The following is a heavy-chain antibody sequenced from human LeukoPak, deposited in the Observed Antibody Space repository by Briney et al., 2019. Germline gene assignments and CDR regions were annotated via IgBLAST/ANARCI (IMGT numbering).Heavy chain of an antibody. J-gene: IGHJ5*02. CDR2: ISSSSSYI. CDR3: AREGLLWFGELSGLDP. V-gene: IGHV3-21*01. CDR1: GFTFSSYS. Sequence: GGSLRLSCAASGFTFSSYSMNWVRQAPGKGLEWVSSISSSSSYIYYADSVKGRFTISRDNAKNSLYLQMNSLRAEDTAVYYCAREGLLWFGELSGLDPWGQGTLVTVSS. D-gene: IGHD3-10*01.